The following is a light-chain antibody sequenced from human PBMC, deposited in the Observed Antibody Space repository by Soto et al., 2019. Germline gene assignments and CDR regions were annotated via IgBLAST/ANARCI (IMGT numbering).Light chain of an antibody. CDR1: NSDIGSHNF. J-gene: IGLJ3*02. CDR3: CSYTASTTWV. Sequence: QAVVTQPASVSGSPGQSITISCTGTNSDIGSHNFVSWYQHHPGKAPKLLIYELTNRPSGVSTRFSGSKSGNTASLTISGLQADDEGHYYCCSYTASTTWVFGGGTKVTV. CDR2: ELT. V-gene: IGLV2-14*01.